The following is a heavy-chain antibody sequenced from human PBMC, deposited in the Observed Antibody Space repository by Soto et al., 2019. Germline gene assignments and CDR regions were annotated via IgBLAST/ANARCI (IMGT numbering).Heavy chain of an antibody. CDR3: ARHTPAISISDH. J-gene: IGHJ4*02. CDR1: GGSISRYY. D-gene: IGHD2-15*01. Sequence: SETLSLTCTVSGGSISRYYWSWIRQTPGKGLEWIGYLYNTGSTVYNPSLESRVTISVDTSKNQFSLKLSSVTAADTAVYYCARHTPAISISDHWGQGTLVTVSS. CDR2: LYNTGST. V-gene: IGHV4-59*08.